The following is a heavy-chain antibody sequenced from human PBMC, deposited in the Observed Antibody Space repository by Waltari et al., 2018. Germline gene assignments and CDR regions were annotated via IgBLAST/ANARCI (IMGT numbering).Heavy chain of an antibody. CDR1: GGSITGYY. Sequence: QVQLQESGPGLVKPSETLSLTCTVSGGSITGYYWSWFRLPPGKGLELIGYIYYSGSTNYNPSLKSRVTVSVDMSKNQFSLKLTSVTAADTAVYYCARVYCSGGSCYDLFDYWGQGTLVTVSS. V-gene: IGHV4-59*01. CDR2: IYYSGST. J-gene: IGHJ4*02. D-gene: IGHD2-15*01. CDR3: ARVYCSGGSCYDLFDY.